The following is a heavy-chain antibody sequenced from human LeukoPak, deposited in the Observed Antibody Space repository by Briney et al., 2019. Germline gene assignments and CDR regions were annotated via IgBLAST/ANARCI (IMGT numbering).Heavy chain of an antibody. V-gene: IGHV4-4*02. Sequence: PSETLSLTCAVSGGSISSGYWWTWVRQPPGTGLEWIGEIHHSGSTNYSPSLKSRVTLSVDKSKNQFSLKLSSVTAADTAVYYCARDGGSYFADAFDIWGQGTMVTVSS. D-gene: IGHD1-26*01. CDR2: IHHSGST. CDR1: GGSISSGYW. J-gene: IGHJ3*02. CDR3: ARDGGSYFADAFDI.